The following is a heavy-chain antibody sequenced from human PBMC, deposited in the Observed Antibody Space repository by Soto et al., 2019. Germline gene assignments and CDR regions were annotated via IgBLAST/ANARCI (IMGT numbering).Heavy chain of an antibody. CDR3: ATPRGDYYASSGYYPGDY. J-gene: IGHJ4*02. CDR1: GFTFSKAW. Sequence: EVPLVESGGTLVKPGGSLRLSCAASGFTFSKAWMSWVRQPPGKGLEWLGRIKSQRDGGTTDYAAPVNGRFIISRDDSKNTLYLQMNSLKTEDTAVYYCATPRGDYYASSGYYPGDYWGQGTLVTVSS. V-gene: IGHV3-15*02. D-gene: IGHD3-22*01. CDR2: IKSQRDGGTT.